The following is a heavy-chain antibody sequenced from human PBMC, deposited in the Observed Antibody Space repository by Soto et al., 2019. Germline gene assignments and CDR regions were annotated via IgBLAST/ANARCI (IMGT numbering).Heavy chain of an antibody. Sequence: QVQLVESGGGVVQPGRSLRLSCAASGFTFSSYGMHWVRQAPGKGLEWVAVISYDGSNEHYADSVKGRFTISRDNSKNTLYLQMNGLRAEDMAVFYCAKVAVVGATTKYYYYYGMDDWGQGTTVTVSS. CDR1: GFTFSSYG. CDR3: AKVAVVGATTKYYYYYGMDD. CDR2: ISYDGSNE. D-gene: IGHD1-26*01. J-gene: IGHJ6*02. V-gene: IGHV3-30*18.